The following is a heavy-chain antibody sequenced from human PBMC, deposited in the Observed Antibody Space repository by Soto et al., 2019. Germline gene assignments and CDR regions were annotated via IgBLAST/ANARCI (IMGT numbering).Heavy chain of an antibody. Sequence: EVQLLESAGGLVQPGGSLRLSCAASGFTFSSYAMGWVRQAPGKGLEWVSTLTRSGTTPYAESVRGRFTISRDNSKNTLDLQMDDLRAEDTAVYYCVREFAPGSPNYDYWGLGTLVTVSS. V-gene: IGHV3-23*01. D-gene: IGHD3-10*01. CDR3: VREFAPGSPNYDY. J-gene: IGHJ4*02. CDR1: GFTFSSYA. CDR2: LTRSGTT.